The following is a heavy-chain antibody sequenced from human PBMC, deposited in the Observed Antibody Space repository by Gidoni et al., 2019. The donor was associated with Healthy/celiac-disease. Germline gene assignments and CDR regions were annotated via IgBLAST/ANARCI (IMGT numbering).Heavy chain of an antibody. J-gene: IGHJ4*02. D-gene: IGHD6-13*01. CDR2: IWYDGSNK. CDR3: ARDGIAAAGILYD. CDR1: GFTFSSYG. V-gene: IGHV3-33*01. Sequence: QVQLVESGGGVVQPGRSLRLSCAASGFTFSSYGMHWVRQAPGKGLEWVAVIWYDGSNKYYADSVKGRFTISRDNSKNTLYLQMNSLRAEDTAVYYCARDGIAAAGILYDWGQGTLVTVSS.